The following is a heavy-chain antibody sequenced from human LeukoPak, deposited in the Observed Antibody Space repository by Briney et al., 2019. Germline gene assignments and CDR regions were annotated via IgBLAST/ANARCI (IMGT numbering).Heavy chain of an antibody. CDR2: MNPNSGNT. V-gene: IGHV1-8*03. J-gene: IGHJ4*02. Sequence: ASVKASCKASGYTFTSYDINWVRQATGQGLEWMGWMNPNSGNTGYAQKFQGRVTITRNTSISTAYMELSSLRSEDTAVYYCARGRGSSGYYSYYFDYWGQGTLVTVSS. CDR1: GYTFTSYD. CDR3: ARGRGSSGYYSYYFDY. D-gene: IGHD3-22*01.